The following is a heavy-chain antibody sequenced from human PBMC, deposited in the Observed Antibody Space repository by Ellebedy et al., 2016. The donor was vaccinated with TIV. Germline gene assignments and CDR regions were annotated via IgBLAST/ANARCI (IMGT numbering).Heavy chain of an antibody. CDR2: ISWNSGSI. Sequence: GGSLRLSXVASGFTFSSYGMHWVRQAPGKGLEWVSGISWNSGSIGYADSVKGRFTISRDNAKNSLYLQMNSLRAEDTALYYCAKGLAAAGTPFDYWGQGTLVTVSS. V-gene: IGHV3-9*01. J-gene: IGHJ4*02. CDR1: GFTFSSYG. CDR3: AKGLAAAGTPFDY. D-gene: IGHD6-13*01.